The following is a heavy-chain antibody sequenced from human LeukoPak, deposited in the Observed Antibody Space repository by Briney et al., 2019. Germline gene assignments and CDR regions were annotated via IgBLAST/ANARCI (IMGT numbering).Heavy chain of an antibody. J-gene: IGHJ4*02. Sequence: PSETLSLTCAVYGGSFSGYYWSWIRQPPGKGLEWIGEINHSGSTNYNPSLKSRVTISVDTSKNQFSLKLSSVTAADTAVYYCARLGGYSYGFGSRIGNNFDYWGQGTLVTVSS. CDR1: GGSFSGYY. D-gene: IGHD5-18*01. CDR3: ARLGGYSYGFGSRIGNNFDY. V-gene: IGHV4-34*01. CDR2: INHSGST.